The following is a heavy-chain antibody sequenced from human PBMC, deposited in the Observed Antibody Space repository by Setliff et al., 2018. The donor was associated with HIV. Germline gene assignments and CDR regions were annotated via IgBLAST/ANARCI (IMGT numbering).Heavy chain of an antibody. D-gene: IGHD2-2*01. V-gene: IGHV4-4*08. Sequence: SETLSLTCTVSGGSISSYYWSWIRQPPGKGLEWIGYIYTSGSTNYNPSLKSRVTISVDTSKNQFSLKLSSVTAADTAVYYCATVVPAAHFDYWGQGTLVTVS. CDR1: GGSISSYY. CDR3: ATVVPAAHFDY. J-gene: IGHJ4*02. CDR2: IYTSGST.